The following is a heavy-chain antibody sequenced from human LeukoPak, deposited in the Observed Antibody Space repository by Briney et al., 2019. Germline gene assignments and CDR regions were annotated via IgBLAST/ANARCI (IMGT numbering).Heavy chain of an antibody. CDR1: GFTFSSYE. V-gene: IGHV4-39*01. Sequence: PGGSLRLSCAASGFTFSSYEMNWVRQPPGKGLEWIGSIYYSGSTYYNPSLKSRVTISVDTSKNQFSLKLSSVTAADTAVYYCARHGRYYYGSGSYYKITWFDPWGQGTLVTVSS. D-gene: IGHD3-10*01. J-gene: IGHJ5*02. CDR3: ARHGRYYYGSGSYYKITWFDP. CDR2: IYYSGST.